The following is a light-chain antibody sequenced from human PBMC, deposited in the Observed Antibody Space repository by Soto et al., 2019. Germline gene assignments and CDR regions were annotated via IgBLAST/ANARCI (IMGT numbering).Light chain of an antibody. CDR1: QGVNTY. J-gene: IGKJ5*01. CDR2: DAF. Sequence: IGLTQSPATLSLSPGERATLSCRASQGVNTYLGWYQQRPGQAPRLLIYDAFYRATGIPARFSGSGSGTDFTLTISSLEPEDFAVYYCQQRSYGTPITFGQGTRLENK. V-gene: IGKV3-11*01. CDR3: QQRSYGTPIT.